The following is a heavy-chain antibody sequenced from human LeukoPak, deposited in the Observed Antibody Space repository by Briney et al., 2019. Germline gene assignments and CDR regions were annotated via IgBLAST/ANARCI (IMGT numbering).Heavy chain of an antibody. CDR2: INSDGSST. V-gene: IGHV3-74*01. D-gene: IGHD5-18*01. J-gene: IGHJ4*02. CDR1: GFAFSIYW. Sequence: GGSLRLSCAASGFAFSIYWMHWVRQAPGKGLVWVSRINSDGSSTNYADSVKGRFTISRDNAKNTLYLQMNSLRAEDTAVYYCARAYSYRAYFDYWGQGTLVTVSS. CDR3: ARAYSYRAYFDY.